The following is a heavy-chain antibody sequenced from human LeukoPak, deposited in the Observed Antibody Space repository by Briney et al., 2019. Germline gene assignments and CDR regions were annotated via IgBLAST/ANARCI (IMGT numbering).Heavy chain of an antibody. CDR3: ARASYDSSGYAFDI. J-gene: IGHJ3*02. Sequence: QSGGSLRLSCAASGFTFSSYDMHWVRQATGKGLEWVSAIGTAGDTYYPGSVKGRFTISRENAKNSLYLQMNSLRAGDTAVYYCARASYDSSGYAFDIWGQGTMVTVSS. CDR1: GFTFSSYD. D-gene: IGHD3-22*01. CDR2: IGTAGDT. V-gene: IGHV3-13*01.